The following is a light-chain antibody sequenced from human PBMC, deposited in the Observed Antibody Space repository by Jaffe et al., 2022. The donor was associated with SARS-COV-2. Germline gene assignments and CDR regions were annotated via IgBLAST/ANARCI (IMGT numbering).Light chain of an antibody. Sequence: EIVMTQSPATLSVSPGERATLSCWASQSVNTNLAWYQQKLGQTPRLLVYGASTRATGIPARFSGSGSGAEFILTISSLRSEDSGMYFCQQYENWPYTFGQGTNLEIK. CDR1: QSVNTN. V-gene: IGKV3-15*01. J-gene: IGKJ2*01. CDR2: GAS. CDR3: QQYENWPYT.